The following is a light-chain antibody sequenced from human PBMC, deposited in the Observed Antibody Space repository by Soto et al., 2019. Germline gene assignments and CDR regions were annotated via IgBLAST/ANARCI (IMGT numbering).Light chain of an antibody. J-gene: IGKJ4*01. Sequence: EIVLTQSPGTLSLSPGERATLFCRASQSLSSTYLAWYQQRPGQAPRLLIFGASNRATGIPDRFRGSGSGTDFTLTIGRLEPGDFAVYYCQRYGSSSLSFGGGTRVEI. CDR3: QRYGSSSLS. V-gene: IGKV3-20*01. CDR1: QSLSSTY. CDR2: GAS.